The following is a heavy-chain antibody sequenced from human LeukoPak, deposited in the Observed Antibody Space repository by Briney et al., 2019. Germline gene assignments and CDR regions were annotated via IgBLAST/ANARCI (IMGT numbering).Heavy chain of an antibody. CDR2: LYSGADT. Sequence: GGSLRLSCTASGFTVATNYMNWVRQPPGKGLEWVSILYSGADTYYADSVKGRCIVSRDSSKNMLFLHMNALRPEDTAVYYCARIGDHFHWYLDLWGRGTLVTVSP. CDR1: GFTVATNY. D-gene: IGHD3-3*02. J-gene: IGHJ2*01. V-gene: IGHV3-53*01. CDR3: ARIGDHFHWYLDL.